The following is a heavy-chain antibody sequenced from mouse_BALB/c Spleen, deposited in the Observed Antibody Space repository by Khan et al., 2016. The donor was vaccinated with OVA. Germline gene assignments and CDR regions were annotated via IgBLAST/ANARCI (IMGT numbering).Heavy chain of an antibody. V-gene: IGHV1-26*01. D-gene: IGHD2-14*01. CDR2: VNPNTGGS. CDR1: GYSFTLYY. Sequence: EVQLQQSGPDLVKPGASVKISCKASGYSFTLYYMTWVKQSHGKSLEWIGRVNPNTGGSDYNQEFKGKAILTVDKSSNTAYMELHRLTSEDSAVYYFARGYDFFAYWGQGTLVTVSA. CDR3: ARGYDFFAY. J-gene: IGHJ3*01.